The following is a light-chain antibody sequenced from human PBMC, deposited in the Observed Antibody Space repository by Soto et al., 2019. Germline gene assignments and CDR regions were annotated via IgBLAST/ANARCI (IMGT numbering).Light chain of an antibody. Sequence: QSVLTQPPSASGTPGQRVTISCSGSSSNIGSNTVNWYQQLPGTAPKLLIYSNNQRPSGVPDRFSGSKSGTSASLTICGLQAEDEADYYCSSYTSSSTRVFGTGTKVTVL. J-gene: IGLJ1*01. CDR3: SSYTSSSTRV. CDR2: SNN. V-gene: IGLV1-44*01. CDR1: SSNIGSNT.